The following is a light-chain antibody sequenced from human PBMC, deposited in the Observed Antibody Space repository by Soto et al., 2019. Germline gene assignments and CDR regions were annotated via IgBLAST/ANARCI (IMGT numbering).Light chain of an antibody. J-gene: IGLJ2*01. CDR2: LNSDGSH. V-gene: IGLV4-69*01. CDR1: SGHSNYA. Sequence: QPVLTQSPSASASLGASVKLTCTLSSGHSNYAIAWHQQQLEKGPRYLMKLNSDGSHSKGDGIPDRFSGSSSGADRYLTISSLQSEDEADYYCQTWGSGIVVFGGGTKVTVL. CDR3: QTWGSGIVV.